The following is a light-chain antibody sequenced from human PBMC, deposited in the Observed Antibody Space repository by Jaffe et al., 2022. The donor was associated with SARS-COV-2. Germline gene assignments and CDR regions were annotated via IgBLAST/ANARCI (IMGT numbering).Light chain of an antibody. V-gene: IGKV3-15*01. CDR3: QQYDNWPPLT. CDR1: QSVSNN. CDR2: SAS. J-gene: IGKJ4*01. Sequence: EIVMTQSPATLSVSPGERATLSCRASQSVSNNLAWYQQKPGQAPRVLIYSASTRATGIPARFSGSGSGTEFTLTISSLQSEDFAVYYCQQYDNWPPLTFGGGTKVEIK.